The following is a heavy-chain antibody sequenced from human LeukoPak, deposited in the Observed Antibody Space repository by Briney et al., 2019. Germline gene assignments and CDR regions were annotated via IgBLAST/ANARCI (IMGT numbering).Heavy chain of an antibody. V-gene: IGHV4-39*01. Sequence: SETLSLTCTVSGGSISSSSYYWGWIRQPPGKGLEWTGSIYYSGSTYYNPSLKSRVTISVDTSKNQFSLKLSSVTAADTAVYYCARGPSEDGYNRDDAFDIWGQGTMVTVSS. CDR1: GGSISSSSYY. CDR3: ARGPSEDGYNRDDAFDI. D-gene: IGHD5-24*01. CDR2: IYYSGST. J-gene: IGHJ3*02.